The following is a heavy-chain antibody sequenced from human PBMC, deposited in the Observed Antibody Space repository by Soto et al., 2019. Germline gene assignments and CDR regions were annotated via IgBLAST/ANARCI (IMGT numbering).Heavy chain of an antibody. CDR2: IIPRSGTS. CDR1: GDTFCTYT. V-gene: IGHV1-69*12. J-gene: IGHJ6*04. CDR3: SIGGLVLAPNNVNTVDYYYGMNV. D-gene: IGHD3-3*02. Sequence: QVQLVQSGAEVKKPGSSVKVSCKAPGDTFCTYTITWVRQAPGQGLDWMRGIIPRSGTSNYAQKFQGRVTITADEFTSTAYIELRSLRSEHTAVYYYSIGGLVLAPNNVNTVDYYYGMNVWGKGTMVTVSS.